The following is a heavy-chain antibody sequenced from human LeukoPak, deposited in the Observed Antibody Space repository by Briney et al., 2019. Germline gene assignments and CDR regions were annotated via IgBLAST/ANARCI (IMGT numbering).Heavy chain of an antibody. CDR1: GFTFSNYA. D-gene: IGHD3-10*01. J-gene: IGHJ4*02. CDR3: ATEKGDXPDY. Sequence: GGSLRLSCAASGFTFSNYAMSWVRQAPGKGLEWVSGISGSGGNTYHADSVKGRFTISRDNSKSTLYVQMNNLRAEDTAVYYCATEKGDXPDYWGQGTLVTVSS. V-gene: IGHV3-23*01. CDR2: ISGSGGNT.